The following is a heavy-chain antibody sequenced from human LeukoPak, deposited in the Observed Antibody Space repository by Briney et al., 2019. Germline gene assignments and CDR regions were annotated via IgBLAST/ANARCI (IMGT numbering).Heavy chain of an antibody. V-gene: IGHV1-2*02. CDR1: GYTFTSYD. Sequence: ASVKVSCKASGYTFTSYDINWVRQAPGQGLEWMGWINPNSGGTNYAQKFQGRVTMTRDTSISTAYMELSRLRSDDTAVYYCARGYCSGGSCHSNFDPWGQGTLVTVSS. J-gene: IGHJ5*02. D-gene: IGHD2-15*01. CDR3: ARGYCSGGSCHSNFDP. CDR2: INPNSGGT.